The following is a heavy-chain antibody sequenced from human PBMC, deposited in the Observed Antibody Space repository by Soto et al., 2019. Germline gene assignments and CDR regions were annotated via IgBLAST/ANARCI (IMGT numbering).Heavy chain of an antibody. Sequence: EVQLVESGGGLVKPGGSLRLSCAASGVTFSSFSFNWVRQAPGXGXXXXXXXXGSSGAIYYAXAVKGRFTISRDNXXXXXXXXXXXXXXXXXXXXXXXXXXXXXXXXXXXXXXXXDVWGKGTTVTVSS. J-gene: IGHJ6*04. CDR2: XXGSSGAI. CDR1: GVTFSSFS. CDR3: XXXXXXXXXXXXXXXXXXDV. V-gene: IGHV3-21*01.